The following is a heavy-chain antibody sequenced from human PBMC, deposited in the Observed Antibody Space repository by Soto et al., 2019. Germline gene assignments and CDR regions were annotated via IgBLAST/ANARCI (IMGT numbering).Heavy chain of an antibody. J-gene: IGHJ3*02. CDR1: GGSISSGDYY. Sequence: QVQLQESGPGLVKPSQTLSLTCTVSGGSISSGDYYWSWIRQPPGKALEWIGYIYYSGSTYYNPSLKSRVTISVARTKNEFALKLSSVTAADTAVYYCAREASDYDLGAEYDAFDIWGQGTMVTVSS. CDR2: IYYSGST. V-gene: IGHV4-30-4*01. D-gene: IGHD5-12*01. CDR3: AREASDYDLGAEYDAFDI.